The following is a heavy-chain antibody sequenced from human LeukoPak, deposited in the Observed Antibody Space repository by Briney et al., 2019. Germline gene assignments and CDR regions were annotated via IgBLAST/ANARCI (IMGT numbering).Heavy chain of an antibody. J-gene: IGHJ4*02. CDR2: ISAYNGNT. V-gene: IGHV1-18*01. CDR1: GYTFTSYG. Sequence: ASVKVSCKASGYTFTSYGISWVRQAPGQGLEWMGWISAYNGNTNYAQKLQGRVTMTTDTSTSTAYMELRSLRSDDTAVYYCARGLKALYYYDRSGYDYWGQGTLVTVSS. CDR3: ARGLKALYYYDRSGYDY. D-gene: IGHD3-22*01.